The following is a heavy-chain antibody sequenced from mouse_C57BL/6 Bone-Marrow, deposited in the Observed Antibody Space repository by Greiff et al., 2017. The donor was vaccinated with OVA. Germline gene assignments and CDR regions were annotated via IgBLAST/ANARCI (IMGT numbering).Heavy chain of an antibody. Sequence: VQLQQSGPELVKPGASVKIPCKASGYTFTDYNMDWVKQSHGKSLEWIGDINPNNGGTIYNQKFKGKATLTVDKSSSTAYMELRSLTSEDTAVYYCARYDDYDWFAYWGQGTLVTVSA. CDR1: GYTFTDYN. V-gene: IGHV1-18*01. CDR2: INPNNGGT. J-gene: IGHJ3*01. CDR3: ARYDDYDWFAY. D-gene: IGHD2-4*01.